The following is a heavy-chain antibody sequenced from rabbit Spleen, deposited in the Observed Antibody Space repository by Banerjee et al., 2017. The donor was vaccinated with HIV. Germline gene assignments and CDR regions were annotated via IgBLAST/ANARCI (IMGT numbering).Heavy chain of an antibody. CDR3: VRGASSTGYYSL. J-gene: IGHJ4*01. V-gene: IGHV1S45*01. Sequence: QEQLVESGGGLVKPGASLTLTCIASGVSFSANSYICWVRQAPGKGLEWIVCIDTGSSGFTYFASWAKGRFTISKTSSTTVTLQMTSLTAADTATYFCVRGASSTGYYSLWGQGTLVTVS. CDR1: GVSFSANSY. CDR2: IDTGSSGFT. D-gene: IGHD1-1*01.